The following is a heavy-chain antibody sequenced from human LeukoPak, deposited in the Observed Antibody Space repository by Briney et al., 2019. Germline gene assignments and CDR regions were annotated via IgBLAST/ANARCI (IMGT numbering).Heavy chain of an antibody. J-gene: IGHJ5*02. CDR2: IYHSGST. D-gene: IGHD2-21*01. Sequence: SETLSLTCAVSGGSISSGGYSWSWIRQPPGKGLEWIGYIYHSGSTYYNPSLKSRVTISVDRSKNQFSLKLSSVTAADTAVYYCARAGRDGGRPGWFDPWGQGTLVTVSS. CDR1: GGSISSGGYS. CDR3: ARAGRDGGRPGWFDP. V-gene: IGHV4-30-2*01.